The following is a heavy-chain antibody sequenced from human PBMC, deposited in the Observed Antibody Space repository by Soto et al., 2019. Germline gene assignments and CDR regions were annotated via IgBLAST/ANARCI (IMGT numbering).Heavy chain of an antibody. CDR2: ARKKANSYST. CDR3: VRSVLTNDWSADY. Sequence: EVQLVESGGGLVQPGGSLRLSCAASGFTFSDHYMDWVRQAPGKGLEWIGRARKKANSYSTEYAATVKGRFTISRDDSKNSLSLQMNSLKTDDTAVYSCVRSVLTNDWSADYWGQGTLVTVSS. CDR1: GFTFSDHY. D-gene: IGHD3-9*01. J-gene: IGHJ4*02. V-gene: IGHV3-72*01.